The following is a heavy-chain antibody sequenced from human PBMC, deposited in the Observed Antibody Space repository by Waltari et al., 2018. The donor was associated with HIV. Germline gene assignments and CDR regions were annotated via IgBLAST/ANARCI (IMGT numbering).Heavy chain of an antibody. CDR3: TKSVGDSARGWFDP. J-gene: IGHJ5*02. CDR1: GFSLRGPD. D-gene: IGHD4-17*01. Sequence: EVQLVAHGVGLVQPGGSLKLSCAASGFSLRGPDMHWVLQAFGKGLEWVGRIRGKPNSYATAYAESLKGRFTISRDDSKNTAYLQMNSLKTEDTAVYYCTKSVGDSARGWFDPWGQGTLVTISS. CDR2: IRGKPNSYAT. V-gene: IGHV3-73*01.